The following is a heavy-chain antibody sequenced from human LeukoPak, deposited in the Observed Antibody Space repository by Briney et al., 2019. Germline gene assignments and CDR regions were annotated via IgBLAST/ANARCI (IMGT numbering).Heavy chain of an antibody. Sequence: ASVKVSCKASGYTFTSYGISWVRQAPGQGLEWMGWINPNSGGTNYAQKFQGRVTMTRDTSISTAYMELSRLRSDDTAVYYCASDPPIAAAGYWFDPWGQGTLVTVSS. V-gene: IGHV1-2*02. J-gene: IGHJ5*02. CDR1: GYTFTSYG. CDR2: INPNSGGT. D-gene: IGHD6-13*01. CDR3: ASDPPIAAAGYWFDP.